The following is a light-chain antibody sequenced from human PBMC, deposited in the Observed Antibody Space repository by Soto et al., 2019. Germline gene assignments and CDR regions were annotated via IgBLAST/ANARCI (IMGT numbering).Light chain of an antibody. CDR2: DVT. J-gene: IGLJ1*01. Sequence: QSVLTQPASVSGSPGQSITISCTGTSGDVGGYNFVSWYQQYPGKAPKLMIHDVTARPSGVSIRFSGSKSGTTASLTISGLQPEDGADYYCCSYASRTSYVFGTGTKVTVL. CDR3: CSYASRTSYV. CDR1: SGDVGGYNF. V-gene: IGLV2-14*01.